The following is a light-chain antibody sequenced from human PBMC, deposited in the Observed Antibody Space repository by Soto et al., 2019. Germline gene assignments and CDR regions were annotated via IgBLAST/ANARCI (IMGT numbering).Light chain of an antibody. CDR3: SSYTSSSIDYV. J-gene: IGLJ1*01. CDR2: EVS. Sequence: SALTQPASVSGSPGQSITISCTGTSSDVGGYNYVSWYQQHPGKAPKLMIYEVSNRPSGVSNRFSGSKSGNTASLTIPGLQAEDEADYYCSSYTSSSIDYVFGTGTKLTVL. CDR1: SSDVGGYNY. V-gene: IGLV2-14*01.